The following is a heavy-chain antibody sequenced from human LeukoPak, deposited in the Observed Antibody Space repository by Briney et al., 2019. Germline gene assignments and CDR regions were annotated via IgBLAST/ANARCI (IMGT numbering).Heavy chain of an antibody. CDR2: LNHSGST. Sequence: SETLSLTCAVYGGSFSGYYWSWIRQPPGKGLEWIGELNHSGSTNYNPCLKSRVTISVDTSKNQFSLKLSSVTAADTAVYYCARVRRYYYGSGSYYKGFDYWGQGTLVTVSS. J-gene: IGHJ4*02. V-gene: IGHV4-34*01. D-gene: IGHD3-10*01. CDR1: GGSFSGYY. CDR3: ARVRRYYYGSGSYYKGFDY.